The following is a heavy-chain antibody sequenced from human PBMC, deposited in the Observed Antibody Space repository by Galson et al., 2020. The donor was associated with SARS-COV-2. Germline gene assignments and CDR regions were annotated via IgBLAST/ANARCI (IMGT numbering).Heavy chain of an antibody. D-gene: IGHD2-2*02. Sequence: SETLSLTCTVSGGSISSSSYYWGWIRQPPGKGLEWIGSIYYSGSTYYNPSLKSRVTISVDTSKNQFSLKLSSVTAADTAVYYCARDSESAAIFGIRRTKWFDPWGQGTLVTVSS. V-gene: IGHV4-39*07. CDR1: GGSISSSSYY. CDR3: ARDSESAAIFGIRRTKWFDP. J-gene: IGHJ5*02. CDR2: IYYSGST.